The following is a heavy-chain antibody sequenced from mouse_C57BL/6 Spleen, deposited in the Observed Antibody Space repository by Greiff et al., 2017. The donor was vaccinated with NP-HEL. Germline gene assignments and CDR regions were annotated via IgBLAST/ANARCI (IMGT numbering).Heavy chain of an antibody. D-gene: IGHD1-1*01. CDR2: IDPETGGT. CDR1: GYTFPDYE. V-gene: IGHV1-15*01. J-gene: IGHJ2*01. Sequence: VQLQQSGAELVRPGASVTLSCKASGYTFPDYEMHWVKQTPVPGLEWIGAIDPETGGTAYNQKFKGKAILTASKSSSPAYMELRSLTSEDSADYYCTRQGSSYGGFDYWGQGTTLTGSS. CDR3: TRQGSSYGGFDY.